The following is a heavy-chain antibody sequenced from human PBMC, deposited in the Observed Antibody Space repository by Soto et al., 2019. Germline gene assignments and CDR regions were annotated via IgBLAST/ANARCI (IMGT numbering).Heavy chain of an antibody. CDR3: ARELWFGDS. CDR2: INHSGST. CDR1: GGSFSGYY. J-gene: IGHJ4*02. Sequence: SETLSLTCAVYGGSFSGYYWSWIRQPPGKGLEWIGEINHSGSTNYNPSLKSRVTISVDTSKNQFSLKLSSVTAADTAVYYCARELWFGDSWGQGTLVTVSS. D-gene: IGHD3-10*01. V-gene: IGHV4-34*01.